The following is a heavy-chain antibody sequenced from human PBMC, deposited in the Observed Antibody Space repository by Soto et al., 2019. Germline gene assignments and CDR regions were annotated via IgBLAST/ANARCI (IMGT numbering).Heavy chain of an antibody. CDR1: GFTFSSYA. J-gene: IGHJ4*02. CDR2: ISGSGGST. Sequence: GGSLRLSCAASGFTFSSYAMSCVRQAPGKWLEWVSAISGSGGSTYYTDSGKGRFAISRDNSKNTLYLQMNTLRAEDTAVYYCAKVIETFLTGYLVGYFDYWGQGTLVTVSS. V-gene: IGHV3-23*01. CDR3: AKVIETFLTGYLVGYFDY. D-gene: IGHD3-9*01.